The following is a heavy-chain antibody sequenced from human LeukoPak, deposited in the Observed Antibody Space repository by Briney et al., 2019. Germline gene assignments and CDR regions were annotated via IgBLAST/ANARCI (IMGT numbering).Heavy chain of an antibody. CDR1: GFTFSTFA. CDR3: AKESEGYVLTFDY. J-gene: IGHJ4*02. D-gene: IGHD5-12*01. CDR2: ISGSGGST. Sequence: GGSLRLSCAASGFTFSTFAMIWVRHPPGKGLEWVSAISGSGGSTYYADSVKGRFTISRDNSKNTLYLQMNSLRAEDTAVYYCAKESEGYVLTFDYWGQGTLVTVSS. V-gene: IGHV3-23*01.